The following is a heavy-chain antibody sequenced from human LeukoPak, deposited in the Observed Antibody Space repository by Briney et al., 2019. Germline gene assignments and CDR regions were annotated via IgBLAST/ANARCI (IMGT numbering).Heavy chain of an antibody. CDR3: ARGRNWFDP. J-gene: IGHJ5*02. Sequence: GGSLRFSCAASGFTFGSYWMSWVRQAPGKGPEWVANINQDGSEKNYVDSVKGRFTISRDNARNSLHLQMNSLRAEDTAVYYCARGRNWFDPWGQGTLVTVSS. CDR1: GFTFGSYW. V-gene: IGHV3-7*01. CDR2: INQDGSEK.